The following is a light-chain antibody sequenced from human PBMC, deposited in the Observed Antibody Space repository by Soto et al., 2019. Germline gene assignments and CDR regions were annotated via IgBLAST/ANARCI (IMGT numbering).Light chain of an antibody. CDR3: QQYGSSRT. CDR1: QSVSNNY. V-gene: IGKV3-20*01. J-gene: IGKJ1*01. CDR2: GAS. Sequence: EILLTQSPGTLSLSQGERATLSCRASQSVSNNYLAWYQQKPGQAPRLLIYGASNRATGIPDRFSGSGSGTDFTLTISRLEPEDFAVYYCQQYGSSRTFGQGTKVDIK.